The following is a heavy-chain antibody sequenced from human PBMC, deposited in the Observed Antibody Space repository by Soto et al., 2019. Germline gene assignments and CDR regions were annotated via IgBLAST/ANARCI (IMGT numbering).Heavy chain of an antibody. D-gene: IGHD1-1*01. CDR2: MNTNSGNT. V-gene: IGHV1-8*01. Sequence: GASVKVSCKASESTFMNSDISWVRQATGQGLECMGWMNTNSGNTGYALKFQGRVSMTRNTSIYTVYLELSSLASDDTAVYYCVRMASSGTLNWFDPWGQGTLVTVSS. CDR3: VRMASSGTLNWFDP. J-gene: IGHJ5*02. CDR1: ESTFMNSD.